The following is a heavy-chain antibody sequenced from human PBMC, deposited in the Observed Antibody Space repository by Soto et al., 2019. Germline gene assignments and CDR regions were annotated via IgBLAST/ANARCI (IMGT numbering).Heavy chain of an antibody. J-gene: IGHJ4*02. D-gene: IGHD4-17*01. Sequence: SETLSLTCTVSGGSISSSSYYWGWIRQPPGKGLEWIGSIYYSGSTYYNPSLKSRVTISVDTSKNQFSLKLSSVTAADTAVYYCARRGGDYVFDYWGQGTLVTVSS. CDR3: ARRGGDYVFDY. CDR2: IYYSGST. V-gene: IGHV4-39*01. CDR1: GGSISSSSYY.